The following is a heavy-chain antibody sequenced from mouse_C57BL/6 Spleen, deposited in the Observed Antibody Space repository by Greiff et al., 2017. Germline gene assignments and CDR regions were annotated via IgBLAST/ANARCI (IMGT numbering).Heavy chain of an antibody. Sequence: QVQLQQSGAELVRPGTSVKVSCKASGYAFTNYLIEWVKQRPGRGLEWIGVINPGSGGTNYNEKFKGKATLTADKSSSTAYMQLSSLTSEDSAVYLCARCEWGAWFAYWGQGTLVTVSA. V-gene: IGHV1-54*01. CDR1: GYAFTNYL. CDR3: ARCEWGAWFAY. J-gene: IGHJ3*01. CDR2: INPGSGGT. D-gene: IGHD1-3*01.